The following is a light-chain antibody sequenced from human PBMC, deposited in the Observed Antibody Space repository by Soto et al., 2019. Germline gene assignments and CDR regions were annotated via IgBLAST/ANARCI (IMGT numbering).Light chain of an antibody. V-gene: IGKV3-11*01. J-gene: IGKJ4*01. CDR1: QSISHF. CDR3: QQRTDWPT. Sequence: EIVLTQSPATLSLSPGESATLSCRASQSISHFLAWYQQKPGQAPRLLIYDTSSRATGIPGRFSGSGSGTFFTLTIDRLEADDFAVYYCQQRTDWPTFGGGTRVEI. CDR2: DTS.